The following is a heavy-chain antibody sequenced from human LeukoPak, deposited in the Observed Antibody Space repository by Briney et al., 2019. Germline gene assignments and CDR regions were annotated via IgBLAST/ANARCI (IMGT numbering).Heavy chain of an antibody. J-gene: IGHJ4*02. CDR1: GYTFTRYG. CDR2: ISAYNGNT. V-gene: IGHV1-18*01. D-gene: IGHD6-13*01. Sequence: ASVRVSCKASGYTFTRYGISWMRQAPGQGLEWMGWISAYNGNTNYAQKLQGRVTMTTDTSTSTAYMELRSLRFDYTAVYYCATDIAAAGPNAFDYWGQGTLVTVSS. CDR3: ATDIAAAGPNAFDY.